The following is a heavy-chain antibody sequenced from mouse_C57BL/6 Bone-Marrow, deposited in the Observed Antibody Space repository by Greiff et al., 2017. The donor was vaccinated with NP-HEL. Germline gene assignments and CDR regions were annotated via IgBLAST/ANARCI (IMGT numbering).Heavy chain of an antibody. CDR2: IRNKANGYTT. V-gene: IGHV7-3*01. Sequence: EVQLVESGGGLVQPGGSLSLSCAASGFTFTDYYMSWVRQPPGKALEWLGFIRNKANGYTTEYSASVKGRFTISRDNSQSILYLQMNALRAEDSATYYCARSTVPFDYWGQGTTLTVSS. J-gene: IGHJ2*01. CDR3: ARSTVPFDY. CDR1: GFTFTDYY.